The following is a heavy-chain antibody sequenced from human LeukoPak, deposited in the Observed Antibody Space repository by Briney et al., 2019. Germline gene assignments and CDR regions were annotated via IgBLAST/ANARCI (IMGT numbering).Heavy chain of an antibody. CDR1: GGSIGSSTSY. CDR3: ARPSSRGYSPSNFQH. D-gene: IGHD3-22*01. Sequence: PSETLSLTCTVSGGSIGSSTSYWGWIRQPPGKGLEWIGSIYYSGSTYYNPSLKSRVTISVDTSKNQFSLNLSSVTAADTAVYYCARPSSRGYSPSNFQHWGQGTLVTVSS. J-gene: IGHJ1*01. CDR2: IYYSGST. V-gene: IGHV4-39*01.